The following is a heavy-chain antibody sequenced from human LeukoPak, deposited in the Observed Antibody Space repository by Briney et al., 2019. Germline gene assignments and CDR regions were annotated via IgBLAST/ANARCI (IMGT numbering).Heavy chain of an antibody. CDR1: GYSFTSYW. V-gene: IGHV5-51*01. Sequence: GESLKISCKGSGYSFTSYWIGCVRQMPGKGLEWMGIIYPGDSDTRYSPSFQGQVTISADKSISTAYLQWSSLKASDTAMYYCARHPIVVVTEDAFDIWGQGTMVTVSS. CDR3: ARHPIVVVTEDAFDI. D-gene: IGHD3-22*01. J-gene: IGHJ3*02. CDR2: IYPGDSDT.